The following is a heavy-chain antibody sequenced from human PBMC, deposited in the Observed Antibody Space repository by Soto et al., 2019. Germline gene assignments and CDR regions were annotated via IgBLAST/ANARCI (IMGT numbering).Heavy chain of an antibody. J-gene: IGHJ6*02. Sequence: QVQLVQSGAEVKKPGASVKVSCKASGYTFTSYGISWVRQAPGQGLEWMGWISAYNGNTNYAQKLQGRVTMNTDTSTSTAYMELRSLRSDDTAVYYCARDSTRFGELTPYYYYYGMDVWGQGTTVTVSS. CDR1: GYTFTSYG. D-gene: IGHD3-10*01. CDR2: ISAYNGNT. V-gene: IGHV1-18*01. CDR3: ARDSTRFGELTPYYYYYGMDV.